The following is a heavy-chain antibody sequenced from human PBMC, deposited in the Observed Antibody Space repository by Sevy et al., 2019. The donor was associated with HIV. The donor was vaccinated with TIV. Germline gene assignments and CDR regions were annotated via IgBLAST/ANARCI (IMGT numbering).Heavy chain of an antibody. J-gene: IGHJ6*02. D-gene: IGHD2-2*01. CDR1: GFTFSSYW. CDR2: IKLDGSEK. Sequence: GGSLRLSCAASGFTFSSYWMSWVRQAPGKGLEWVANIKLDGSEKYYVDSVKGRFTISRDNPKNSLYLQMNSLRAEDTAVYYCARDCSSTSCLWGMDVWGQRTTVTVSS. V-gene: IGHV3-7*03. CDR3: ARDCSSTSCLWGMDV.